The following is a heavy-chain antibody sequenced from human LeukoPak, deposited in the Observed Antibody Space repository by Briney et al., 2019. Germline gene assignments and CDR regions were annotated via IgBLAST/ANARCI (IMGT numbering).Heavy chain of an antibody. D-gene: IGHD2-15*01. V-gene: IGHV3-74*01. CDR2: VNPDATST. CDR3: ATEGPQPSGHDY. CDR1: GSTFNNYW. Sequence: GGSLRLSCTASGSTFNNYWIHWVRQGPGKGLVWVSRVNPDATSTNYADSVEGRFTISRDNVKNTVYLQMTSLGAEDTAVYYCATEGPQPSGHDYWGQGTLVTVSS. J-gene: IGHJ4*02.